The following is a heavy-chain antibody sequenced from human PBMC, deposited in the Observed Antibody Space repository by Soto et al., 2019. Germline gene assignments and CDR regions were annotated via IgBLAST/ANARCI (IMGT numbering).Heavy chain of an antibody. J-gene: IGHJ6*02. CDR3: AREGDYYDSGGYSAYYYYYGMDV. CDR2: ISAYNGNT. V-gene: IGHV1-18*01. CDR1: GYTFTSYG. D-gene: IGHD3-22*01. Sequence: QVQLVQSGAEVKKPGASVKVSCKASGYTFTSYGISWVRQAPGQGLEWMGWISAYNGNTNYAQKLQGRVTMTTDTSTSTAGMELRSLRSDDTAVYYWAREGDYYDSGGYSAYYYYYGMDVWGQGTTVTVSS.